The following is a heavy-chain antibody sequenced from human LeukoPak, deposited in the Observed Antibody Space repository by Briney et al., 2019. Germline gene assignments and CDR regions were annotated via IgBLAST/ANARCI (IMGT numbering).Heavy chain of an antibody. CDR1: GFTFDDYA. V-gene: IGHV3-9*01. J-gene: IGHJ4*02. D-gene: IGHD1-26*01. CDR2: ISWNSGSI. Sequence: PGGSLRLSCAASGFTFDDYAMHWVRHAPGKGVEGVSGISWNSGSIGYADSVKGRFTISRDNAKNTLYLQMNSLRAEDPAVYYCAKDFIVGATIGYNWGQGTLVTVSS. CDR3: AKDFIVGATIGYN.